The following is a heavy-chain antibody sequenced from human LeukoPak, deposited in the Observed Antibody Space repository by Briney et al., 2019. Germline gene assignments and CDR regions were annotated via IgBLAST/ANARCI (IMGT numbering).Heavy chain of an antibody. CDR1: EYTFTGYY. Sequence: ASVKVSCKASEYTFTGYYIHWVRQAPGQGLEWMGWIDPNTGDSNYVQKFQSRVTMTRDTSISTAYMELSRLRSDDTAFYYCARIRYCGGISCYYIDYWGQGTLVTVSA. D-gene: IGHD2-2*01. CDR3: ARIRYCGGISCYYIDY. V-gene: IGHV1-2*02. J-gene: IGHJ4*02. CDR2: IDPNTGDS.